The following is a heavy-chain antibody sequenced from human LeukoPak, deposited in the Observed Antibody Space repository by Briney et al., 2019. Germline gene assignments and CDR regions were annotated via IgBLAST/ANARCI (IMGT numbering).Heavy chain of an antibody. CDR3: SRSPCLHYSGSYDYFDY. CDR2: IKSDGSST. CDR1: GFTFSSYW. Sequence: GGSLRLSCAAAGFTFSSYWMHWIRHAPGKGLVWVSRIKSDGSSTSYADSVKGRFTISRDNAKNTLYLQMNSLRAEDTAVYYCSRSPCLHYSGSYDYFDYWGQGTLVTVSS. V-gene: IGHV3-74*01. J-gene: IGHJ4*02. D-gene: IGHD1-26*01.